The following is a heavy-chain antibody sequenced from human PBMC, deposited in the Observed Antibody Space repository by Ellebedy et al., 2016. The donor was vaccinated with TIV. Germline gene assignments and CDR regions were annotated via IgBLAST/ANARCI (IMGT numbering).Heavy chain of an antibody. CDR2: INLGIGYT. J-gene: IGHJ4*02. CDR3: ARGYSYEFDY. D-gene: IGHD5-18*01. Sequence: AASVKVSCKTSGYIFTTYAMHWVRQAPGQSLEWIGWINLGIGYTKYSQNFQGRLTITSDASASTVYMELRRLRSGDTAVYFCARGYSYEFDYWGQGTLVTVSS. CDR1: GYIFTTYA. V-gene: IGHV1-3*01.